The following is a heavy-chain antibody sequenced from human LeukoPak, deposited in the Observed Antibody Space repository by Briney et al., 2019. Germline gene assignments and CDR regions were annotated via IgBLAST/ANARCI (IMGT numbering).Heavy chain of an antibody. CDR3: AKEGVSYGNVFDYYGMDV. J-gene: IGHJ6*02. D-gene: IGHD3-16*01. V-gene: IGHV3-30*18. Sequence: GGSLRLPCAVSGFTFSSNGMHWARQAPGKGLEWVAVISYDGSDKYYADYVKGLFTISRDNSKNTLYLQMNSLRAEDTAVYYCAKEGVSYGNVFDYYGMDVWGQGTTVTVSS. CDR2: ISYDGSDK. CDR1: GFTFSSNG.